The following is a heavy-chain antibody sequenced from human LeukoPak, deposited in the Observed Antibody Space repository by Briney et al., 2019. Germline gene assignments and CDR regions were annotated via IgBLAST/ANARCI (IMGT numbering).Heavy chain of an antibody. CDR1: GFTLSSYN. D-gene: IGHD6-19*01. CDR2: SSSRGSSI. J-gene: IGHJ4*02. V-gene: IGHV3-48*02. CDR3: ARTYNSGWYFDY. Sequence: PGGSLRLSCATSGFTLSSYNMNWVRQAPGKGQEWVSYSSSRGSSIQYADSVKGRFAISRDNAKNSLYPQMEGRRDDDTAVYYRARTYNSGWYFDYWGQGTLVTVSS.